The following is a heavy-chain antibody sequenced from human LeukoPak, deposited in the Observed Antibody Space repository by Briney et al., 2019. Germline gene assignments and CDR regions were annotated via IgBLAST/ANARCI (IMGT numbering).Heavy chain of an antibody. V-gene: IGHV4-59*12. CDR2: IYYSGST. J-gene: IGHJ5*02. Sequence: PSETLSLTCTVSGGSISSYYWSWIRQPPGKGLEWIGYIYYSGSTNYNPSLRSRVSMSVDRSKNQFSVTLSSVTAADTAVYFCAREGGDPRWLDPWGQGTLVTVSS. D-gene: IGHD6-25*01. CDR1: GGSISSYY. CDR3: AREGGDPRWLDP.